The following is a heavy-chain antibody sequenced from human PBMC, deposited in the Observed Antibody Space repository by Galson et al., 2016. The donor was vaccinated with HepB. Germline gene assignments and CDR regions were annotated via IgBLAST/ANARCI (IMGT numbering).Heavy chain of an antibody. CDR3: AKCRSSDSTSCPNY. J-gene: IGHJ4*02. CDR2: ISGSGGST. CDR1: GFTFINCA. Sequence: SLRLSCAASGFTFINCAMTWVRQAPGKGLEWVSSISGSGGSTYYADSVKGRFTISRDNSKNTLYLQMNSLRAEDTALYSCAKCRSSDSTSCPNYWGQGTLVTVSS. D-gene: IGHD2-2*01. V-gene: IGHV3-23*01.